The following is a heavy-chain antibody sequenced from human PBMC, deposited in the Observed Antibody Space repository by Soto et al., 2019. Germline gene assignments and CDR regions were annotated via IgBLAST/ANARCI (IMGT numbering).Heavy chain of an antibody. J-gene: IGHJ3*02. V-gene: IGHV4-30-4*01. CDR2: IYYSGST. Sequence: LCGGSISSGDYYWSWIRQPPGKGLEWIGYIYYSGSTYYNPSLKSRVTISVDTSKNQFSLKLSSVTAADTAVYYCASSVDAFDIWGQGTMVTVSS. CDR3: ASSVDAFDI. CDR1: GGSISSGDYY.